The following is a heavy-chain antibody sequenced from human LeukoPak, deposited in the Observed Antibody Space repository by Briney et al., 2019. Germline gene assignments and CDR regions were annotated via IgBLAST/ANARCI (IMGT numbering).Heavy chain of an antibody. D-gene: IGHD2-15*01. V-gene: IGHV4-59*01. Sequence: PSETLSLTCSVSGGSISGYYWSWIRQPPGKGLEWIGYIHNTGRTNYSPSLKSRISISVDTSKNQFSLKLNSVTAADTAVYYCARKKGGCSGDNCPLGYWGQGTLVTVSS. J-gene: IGHJ4*02. CDR2: IHNTGRT. CDR1: GGSISGYY. CDR3: ARKKGGCSGDNCPLGY.